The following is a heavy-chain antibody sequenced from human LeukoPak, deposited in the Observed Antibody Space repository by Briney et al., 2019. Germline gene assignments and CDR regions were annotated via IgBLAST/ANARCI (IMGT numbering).Heavy chain of an antibody. V-gene: IGHV3-23*01. Sequence: GGSLRLSCAVSGITLSNYGMSWVRQAPGKGLEWVTGISDRGGRTNYADSVKGRFTISRENSKNTLYLQMNSLRAEDTAVYFCAKRGVVIRVILVGFHKEAYYFDSWGQGALVTVSS. CDR2: ISDRGGRT. CDR3: AKRGVVIRVILVGFHKEAYYFDS. J-gene: IGHJ4*02. D-gene: IGHD3-10*01. CDR1: GITLSNYG.